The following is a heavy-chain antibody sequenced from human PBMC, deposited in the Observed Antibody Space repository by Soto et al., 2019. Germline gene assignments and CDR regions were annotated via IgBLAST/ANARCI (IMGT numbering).Heavy chain of an antibody. CDR2: IYYSGST. CDR1: FGTIRSHY. CDR3: ARVWVYYFAY. D-gene: IGHD1-26*01. V-gene: IGHV4-59*11. J-gene: IGHJ4*02. Sequence: SQTLCLPCTVSFGTIRSHYWSWILHTTGKGLDGLGYIYYSGSTNYNPYLKSRVTISVDTSKNQFSLKLSSVTAADTAVYYCARVWVYYFAYWGKGTLVTSPQ.